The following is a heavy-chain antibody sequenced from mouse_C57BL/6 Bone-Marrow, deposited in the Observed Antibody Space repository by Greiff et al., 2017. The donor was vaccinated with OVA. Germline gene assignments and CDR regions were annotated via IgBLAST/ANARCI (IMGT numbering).Heavy chain of an antibody. Sequence: QVQLQQSGAELVRPGASVTLSCKASGYTFTDYEMHWVKQTPVHGLEWIGAIDPETGGTAYNQKFKGKAILTADKSSSTAYMELRSLTSEDSAVYCCTGKGYGSSREDWGQGTTLTVSS. D-gene: IGHD1-1*01. CDR2: IDPETGGT. CDR3: TGKGYGSSRED. V-gene: IGHV1-15*01. CDR1: GYTFTDYE. J-gene: IGHJ2*01.